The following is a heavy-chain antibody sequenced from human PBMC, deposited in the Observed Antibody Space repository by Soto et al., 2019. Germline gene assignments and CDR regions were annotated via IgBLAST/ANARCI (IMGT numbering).Heavy chain of an antibody. CDR3: ARATSLLLWFGEFFDY. D-gene: IGHD3-10*01. CDR1: GFTFSSYA. CDR2: ISYDGSNK. J-gene: IGHJ4*02. Sequence: QVQLVESGGGVVQPGRSLRLSCAASGFTFSSYAMHWVRQAPGKGLEWVAVISYDGSNKYYADSVKGRFTSSRDNSKNSLYLQMNSLRAEDTAVYYCARATSLLLWFGEFFDYWVQGTLVTVSS. V-gene: IGHV3-30-3*01.